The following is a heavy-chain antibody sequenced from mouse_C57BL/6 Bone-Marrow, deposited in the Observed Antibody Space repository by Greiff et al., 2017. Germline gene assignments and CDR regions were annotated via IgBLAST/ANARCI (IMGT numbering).Heavy chain of an antibody. CDR1: GYTFTSYW. CDR3: ARGDYGSSGYYFDY. CDR2: IYPSDSET. D-gene: IGHD1-1*01. Sequence: QVHVKQPGAELVRPGSSVKLSCKASGYTFTSYWMDWVKQRPGQGLEWIGNIYPSDSETPYNQKFKDKATLTVDKSSSTAYMQLSSLTSEDSAVYYCARGDYGSSGYYFDYWGQGTTLTVSS. V-gene: IGHV1-61*01. J-gene: IGHJ2*01.